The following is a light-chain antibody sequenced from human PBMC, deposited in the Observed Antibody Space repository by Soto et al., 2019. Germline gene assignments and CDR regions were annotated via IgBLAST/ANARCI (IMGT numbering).Light chain of an antibody. CDR1: SSDVGGHNY. V-gene: IGLV2-14*01. CDR3: SSYSSSSSYV. Sequence: QSVLTQPASVSGSPGQSITVSCTGTSSDVGGHNYVSWFQQHPGQAPKLMIYEVTNRPSGVSNRFSGSKSGNTASLTISGLQAEDEADYYCSSYSSSSSYVFGTGTKLTVL. CDR2: EVT. J-gene: IGLJ1*01.